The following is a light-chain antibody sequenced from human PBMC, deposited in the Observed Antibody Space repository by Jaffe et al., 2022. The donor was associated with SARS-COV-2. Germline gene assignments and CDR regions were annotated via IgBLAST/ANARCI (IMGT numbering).Light chain of an antibody. J-gene: IGKJ5*01. CDR2: DAS. V-gene: IGKV3-11*01. CDR3: QQRSNPIT. CDR1: QSVSNN. Sequence: EIVLTQSPATLSLSPGERATLSCRASQSVSNNLAWYQQKPGQAPRLLIYDASSRATGAPARFSGSGSGTDFTLTISGLEPEDFAVYYCQQRSNPITFGQGTRLEIK.